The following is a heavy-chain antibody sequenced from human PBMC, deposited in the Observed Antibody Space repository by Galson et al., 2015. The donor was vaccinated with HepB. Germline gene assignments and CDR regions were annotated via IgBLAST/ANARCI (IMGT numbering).Heavy chain of an antibody. V-gene: IGHV3-30-3*01. CDR3: ARALTRWLQSPLGY. CDR2: ISYDGSNK. Sequence: SLRLSCAASGFSFSSYAIHWVRQAPGKGLEWVTVISYDGSNKYYADSVKGRFTISRDNSKNTLYLQMNSLRAEDTAVYYCARALTRWLQSPLGYWGQGTLVTVSS. D-gene: IGHD5-24*01. CDR1: GFSFSSYA. J-gene: IGHJ4*02.